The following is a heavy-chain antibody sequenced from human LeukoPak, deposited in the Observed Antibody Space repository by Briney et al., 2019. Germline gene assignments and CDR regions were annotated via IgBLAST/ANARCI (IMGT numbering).Heavy chain of an antibody. CDR3: ARGQYRSQKIVVVPAATDFDY. CDR1: GFTFSSYA. V-gene: IGHV3-64*01. J-gene: IGHJ4*02. Sequence: GGSLRLSCAASGFTFSSYAMHWVRQAPGKGLEYVSAISSNGGSTYYANSVKGRFTISRDNSKNTLYLQMGGLRAEDMAVYYCARGQYRSQKIVVVPAATDFDYWGQGTLVTVSS. D-gene: IGHD2-2*01. CDR2: ISSNGGST.